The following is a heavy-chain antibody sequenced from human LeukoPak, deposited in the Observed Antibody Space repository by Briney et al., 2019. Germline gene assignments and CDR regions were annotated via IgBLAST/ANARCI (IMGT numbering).Heavy chain of an antibody. J-gene: IGHJ4*02. D-gene: IGHD3-22*01. CDR3: AGLVGRYSSGLYYYYFDY. CDR1: GDSINSLDL. CDR2: MYLSGTT. Sequence: SGTLSLTCTVSGDSINSLDLWSWVRQPPGKGLEWIGEMYLSGTTHSNPSVKSRVTISIDKSKNQFFLNLSSVTAADTAVYYCAGLVGRYSSGLYYYYFDYWGQGTLVTVS. V-gene: IGHV4-4*02.